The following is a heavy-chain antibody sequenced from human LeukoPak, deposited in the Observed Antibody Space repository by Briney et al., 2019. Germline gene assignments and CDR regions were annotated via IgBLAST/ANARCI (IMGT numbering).Heavy chain of an antibody. D-gene: IGHD1-14*01. J-gene: IGHJ4*02. Sequence: GGSLRLSCAASGFTFSSYWMSWVRLAPGKGLEWVAHINQDGSEKYYVDSVKGRFTISRDNAKNSLYLQMNSLRAEDTAVYYCARDSYRALDYGGQGTLVTVSS. CDR2: INQDGSEK. CDR1: GFTFSSYW. CDR3: ARDSYRALDY. V-gene: IGHV3-7*01.